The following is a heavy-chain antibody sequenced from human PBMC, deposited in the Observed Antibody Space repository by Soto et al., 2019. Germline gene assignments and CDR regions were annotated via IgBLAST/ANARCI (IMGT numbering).Heavy chain of an antibody. V-gene: IGHV5-10-1*01. CDR3: AVAGGLRLGEPIWPNDY. CDR1: GYSFTSYW. J-gene: IGHJ4*02. D-gene: IGHD3-16*01. CDR2: IDPSDSYT. Sequence: GESLKISCKGSGYSFTSYWISWVRQMPGKGLEWMGRIDPSDSYTNYSPSFQGHVTISADKSISTAYLQWSSLKASDTAMYYCAVAGGLRLGEPIWPNDYWGQGTLVTVSS.